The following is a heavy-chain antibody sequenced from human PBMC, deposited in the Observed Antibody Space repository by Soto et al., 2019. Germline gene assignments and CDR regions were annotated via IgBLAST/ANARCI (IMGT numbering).Heavy chain of an antibody. CDR1: GGSISGSY. CDR3: ARSVAVPGARIDY. Sequence: SETLSLTCSVSGGSISGSYWSWIRQSPGKGLEWLGYVYYTGSTNYSPSLRSRVSISVDTSKNEFSLRLSSVTAADTAVYFCARSVAVPGARIDYWGQGTQVTVSS. V-gene: IGHV4-59*01. D-gene: IGHD6-19*01. J-gene: IGHJ4*02. CDR2: VYYTGST.